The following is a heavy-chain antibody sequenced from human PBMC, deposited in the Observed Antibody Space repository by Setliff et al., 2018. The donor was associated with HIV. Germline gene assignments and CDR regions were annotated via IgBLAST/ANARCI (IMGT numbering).Heavy chain of an antibody. J-gene: IGHJ6*03. Sequence: GGSLRLSCAASGFTFSSYTMHWVRQAPGKGLEWVASISGGGKSIYYADSVKGRFTISRDNSKNTQYLQMNSLRAEDTAVYYCAKVVLQFLQWSHMDVWGKGTTVTVSS. CDR1: GFTFSSYT. CDR2: ISGGGKSI. D-gene: IGHD3-3*01. V-gene: IGHV3-21*04. CDR3: AKVVLQFLQWSHMDV.